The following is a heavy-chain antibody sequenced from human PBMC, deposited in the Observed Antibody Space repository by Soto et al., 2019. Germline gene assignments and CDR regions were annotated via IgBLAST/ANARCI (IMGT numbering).Heavy chain of an antibody. CDR2: IDPSGGIT. Sequence: GASVKVSCKASGYSFTNFHIHWVRQAPGQGLEWMGMIDPSGGITRDAQRLQGRITMTRDASTSTVYMELRSLTSEDTAVYYCVIYVIGHDNYETIGYYFDHWGQGTLVTVSS. CDR3: VIYVIGHDNYETIGYYFDH. V-gene: IGHV1-46*01. D-gene: IGHD3-22*01. CDR1: GYSFTNFH. J-gene: IGHJ4*02.